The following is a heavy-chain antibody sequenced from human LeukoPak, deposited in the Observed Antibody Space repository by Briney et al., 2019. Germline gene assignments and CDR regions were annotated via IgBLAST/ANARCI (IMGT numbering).Heavy chain of an antibody. D-gene: IGHD3-22*01. CDR3: ASLKVLYYYDSSGHFDY. J-gene: IGHJ4*02. V-gene: IGHV4-39*01. Sequence: SETLSLTCTVSGGSISSSSYYWGWIRQPPGKGLEWIGSIYYSGSTYYNPSLKSRVTISVDTPKNQFSLKLSSVTAADTAVYYCASLKVLYYYDSSGHFDYWGQGTLVTVSS. CDR2: IYYSGST. CDR1: GGSISSSSYY.